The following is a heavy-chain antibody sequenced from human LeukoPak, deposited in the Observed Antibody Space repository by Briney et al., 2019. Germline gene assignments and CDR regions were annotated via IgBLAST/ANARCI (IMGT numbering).Heavy chain of an antibody. CDR2: INHSGST. Sequence: SETLSLTCAVYGGSFSGYYWSWIRQPPGKGLEWIGEINHSGSTNYNPSPKSRVTISVDTSKNQFSLKLSSVTAADTAVYYCAGLTGYLLFDYWGQGTLVTVSS. V-gene: IGHV4-34*01. CDR1: GGSFSGYY. CDR3: AGLTGYLLFDY. J-gene: IGHJ4*02. D-gene: IGHD3-9*01.